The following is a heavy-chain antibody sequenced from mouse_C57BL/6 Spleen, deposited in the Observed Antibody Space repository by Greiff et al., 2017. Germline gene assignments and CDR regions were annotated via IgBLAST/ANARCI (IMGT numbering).Heavy chain of an antibody. V-gene: IGHV1-55*01. CDR1: GYTFTSYW. CDR3: ARETTVVAFDY. CDR2: ISPGSGRT. D-gene: IGHD1-1*01. Sequence: QVQLQQPGAELVKPGASVKMSCKASGYTFTSYWITWVKQRPGQGLEWIGDISPGSGRTNYNETFKSQATLTVDTASSTASMQLSSLTPEDSAVYYCARETTVVAFDYWGQGTTLTVSS. J-gene: IGHJ2*01.